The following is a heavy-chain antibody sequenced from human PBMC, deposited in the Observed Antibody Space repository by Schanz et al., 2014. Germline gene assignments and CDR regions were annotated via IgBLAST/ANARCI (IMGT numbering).Heavy chain of an antibody. CDR3: ATASSPVREAGAGSSFPL. CDR1: GFPFSDYF. D-gene: IGHD6-13*01. CDR2: IGNGGVTI. V-gene: IGHV3-11*01. J-gene: IGHJ4*02. Sequence: QVQLVDSGGGLVKPGGSLRLSCTASGFPFSDYFMAWIRQPPGRGLEWVSYIGNGGVTIYYADSVKGRFTISRDNSKNSLYLQMNSLRAEDTAVYYCATASSPVREAGAGSSFPLWGQGTLVTVSP.